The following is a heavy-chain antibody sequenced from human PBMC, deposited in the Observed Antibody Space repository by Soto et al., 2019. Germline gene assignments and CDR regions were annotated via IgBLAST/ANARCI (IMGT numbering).Heavy chain of an antibody. V-gene: IGHV3-30*18. CDR1: GFSFSEYD. D-gene: IGHD3-16*01. J-gene: IGHJ4*02. CDR2: VSFDGSDK. Sequence: GGSLRLSCVASGFSFSEYDMHWVRQAPGKGLEWLAVVSFDGSDKYYADSVGGRFTISRDNSKNTLYLQMNSLRPEDTAVYFCAKGVWTKPLTLNHIDHWGQGAPVTVSS. CDR3: AKGVWTKPLTLNHIDH.